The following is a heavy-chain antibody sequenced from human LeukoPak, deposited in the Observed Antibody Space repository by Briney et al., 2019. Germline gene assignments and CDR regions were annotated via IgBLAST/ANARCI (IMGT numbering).Heavy chain of an antibody. D-gene: IGHD4-17*01. V-gene: IGHV3-9*01. CDR3: AKDMRGDYPCYYYYALDV. CDR2: IRWNSGSI. J-gene: IGHJ6*02. CDR1: GFTFYDYA. Sequence: GGSLRLSCAAAGFTFYDYAMHWVRQAPGKGLEGVSGIRWNSGSIVYADSVKGRFTIYRDNAKNSVYMKMNSLRAEDTALYSCAKDMRGDYPCYYYYALDVWGQGTTVTVSS.